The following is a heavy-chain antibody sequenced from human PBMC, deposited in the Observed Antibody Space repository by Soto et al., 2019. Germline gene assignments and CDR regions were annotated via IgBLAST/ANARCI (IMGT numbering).Heavy chain of an antibody. Sequence: LSLTCTVSGGSISSYYWSWIRQPPGKGLEWIGYIYYSGSTNYNPSLKSRVTISVDTSKNQFSLKLSSVTAADTAVYYCASLKIPGYYYYMDVWGKGTTVTVSS. J-gene: IGHJ6*03. CDR2: IYYSGST. CDR3: ASLKIPGYYYYMDV. D-gene: IGHD3-9*01. V-gene: IGHV4-59*08. CDR1: GGSISSYY.